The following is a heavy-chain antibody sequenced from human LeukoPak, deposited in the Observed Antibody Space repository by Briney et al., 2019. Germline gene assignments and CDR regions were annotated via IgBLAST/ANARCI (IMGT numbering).Heavy chain of an antibody. CDR1: GGSISSGDYY. CDR2: IYYSGST. V-gene: IGHV4-30-4*01. J-gene: IGHJ4*02. D-gene: IGHD3-3*01. Sequence: PSETLSLTCTVSGGSISSGDYYWSWIRQPPGKGLEWIGYIYYSGSTYHNPSLKSRVTISVDTSKNQFSLKLSSVTAADTAVYYCARGHTDYDFWSGYSREFDYWGQGTLVTVSS. CDR3: ARGHTDYDFWSGYSREFDY.